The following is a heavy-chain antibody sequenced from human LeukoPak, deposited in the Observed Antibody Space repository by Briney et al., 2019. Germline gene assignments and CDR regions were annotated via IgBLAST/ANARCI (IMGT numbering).Heavy chain of an antibody. D-gene: IGHD6-19*01. CDR3: ANNEGSGWYGPLDYASN. J-gene: IGHJ4*02. V-gene: IGHV3-74*01. CDR2: ISGDGTAR. CDR1: GFTSSSYW. Sequence: GGSLRLSCAASGFTSSSYWMHWVRQVPGKGLVWVSRISGDGTARNYADSVKGRFTISRDDAKNTVDLQMNSLRGEDTAVYYCANNEGSGWYGPLDYASNWGQGTLVTVSS.